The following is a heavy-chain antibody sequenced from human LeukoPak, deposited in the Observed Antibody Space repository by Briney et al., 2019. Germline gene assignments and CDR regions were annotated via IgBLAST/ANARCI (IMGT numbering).Heavy chain of an antibody. J-gene: IGHJ4*02. CDR3: ARAEMATSPFDY. CDR1: GGSISSGGYY. V-gene: IGHV4-31*03. Sequence: SETLSLTCTVSGGSISSGGYYWSWIRQHPGKGLEWTGYIYYSGSTYYNPSLKSRVTISVDTSKNQFSLKLSSVTAADTAVYYCARAEMATSPFDYWGQGTLVTVSS. CDR2: IYYSGST. D-gene: IGHD5-24*01.